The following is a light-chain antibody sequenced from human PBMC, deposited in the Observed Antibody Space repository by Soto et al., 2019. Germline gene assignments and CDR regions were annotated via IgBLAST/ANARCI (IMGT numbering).Light chain of an antibody. CDR3: SAYAEIDTCV. CDR1: SSDVGSYDL. Sequence: QSVLTQPASVSGSPGQSITISCTGTSSDVGSYDLVSWYQQHPGKAPKLLIYEVTKRPSGVSTRFSGAKSGNTASLTISGLQAEDEADYYCSAYAEIDTCVFATGTKVTVL. CDR2: EVT. V-gene: IGLV2-23*02. J-gene: IGLJ1*01.